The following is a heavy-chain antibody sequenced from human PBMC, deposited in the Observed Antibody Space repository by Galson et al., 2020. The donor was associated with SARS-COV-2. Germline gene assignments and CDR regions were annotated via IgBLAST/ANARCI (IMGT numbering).Heavy chain of an antibody. V-gene: IGHV4-61*09. D-gene: IGHD6-19*01. CDR3: RQFALGAVPIDY. CDR1: GGSMNSGSYY. CDR2: VFITGPT. Sequence: SETLSLTCTVSGGSMNSGSYYWNWIRQPAGKGLEWIGHVFITGPTNYNPSLKSRATISLDTSKNQFSLKLTSVTAADTAVYYCRQFALGAVPIDYWGQGTLVTVSS. J-gene: IGHJ4*02.